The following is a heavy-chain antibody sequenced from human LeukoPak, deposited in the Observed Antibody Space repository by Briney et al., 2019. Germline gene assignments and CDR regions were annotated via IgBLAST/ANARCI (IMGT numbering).Heavy chain of an antibody. Sequence: GESLKISCKVSGYSFNSYWIGWVRQMPGKGLEWMGIIYPGDSDTRYSPSFQGQVTISADKSSSTTYLQWSTLKASDTAMYYCARPYSTGWYPFDYWGQGTLVTVSS. CDR2: IYPGDSDT. J-gene: IGHJ4*02. CDR1: GYSFNSYW. D-gene: IGHD6-19*01. CDR3: ARPYSTGWYPFDY. V-gene: IGHV5-51*01.